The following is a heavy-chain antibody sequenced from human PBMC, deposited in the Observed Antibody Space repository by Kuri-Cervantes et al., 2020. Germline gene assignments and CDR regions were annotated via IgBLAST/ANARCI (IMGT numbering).Heavy chain of an antibody. V-gene: IGHV3-23*01. J-gene: IGHJ3*01. CDR3: ARDRFYFYDSSGYYGDAFDF. Sequence: GESLKISCAASGFTFSSYAMSWVRQAPGKGLEWVSAIGGSGGSTYYADSVKGRFTISRDNSKNTLYLQMNSLRAEDTAVYYCARDRFYFYDSSGYYGDAFDFWGQGTVVTVSS. CDR1: GFTFSSYA. D-gene: IGHD3-22*01. CDR2: IGGSGGST.